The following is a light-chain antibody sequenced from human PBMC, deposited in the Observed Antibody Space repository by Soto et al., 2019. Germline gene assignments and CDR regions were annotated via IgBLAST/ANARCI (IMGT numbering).Light chain of an antibody. CDR1: SSDIGAYNY. Sequence: QSALTQPASVSGSPGQSITISCTGTSSDIGAYNYVSWYQQHPGKAPKLMIYEVKNRPSGVSDRFSGSKSGNTASLTISGLQAEDEADYYCSSYTDSSNYVFGTGTKLTVL. CDR3: SSYTDSSNYV. CDR2: EVK. J-gene: IGLJ1*01. V-gene: IGLV2-14*01.